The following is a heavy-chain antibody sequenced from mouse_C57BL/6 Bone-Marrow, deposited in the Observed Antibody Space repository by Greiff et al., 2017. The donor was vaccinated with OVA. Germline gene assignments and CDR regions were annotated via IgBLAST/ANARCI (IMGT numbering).Heavy chain of an antibody. Sequence: QVQLQQPGAELVKPGASVTLSCKASGYTFTSYWLQWVKQRPGPGLEWIGEIDPSDSSTNYNQKFKGKATLTVDTSSSTAYMQLSSLTSEDSAVYYCASGVYYGSSYGYFDVWGTGTTVTVSS. D-gene: IGHD1-1*01. CDR1: GYTFTSYW. J-gene: IGHJ1*03. CDR3: ASGVYYGSSYGYFDV. V-gene: IGHV1-50*01. CDR2: IDPSDSST.